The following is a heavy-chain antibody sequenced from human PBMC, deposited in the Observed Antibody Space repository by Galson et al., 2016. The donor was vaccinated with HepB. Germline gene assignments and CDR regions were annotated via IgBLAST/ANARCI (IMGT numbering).Heavy chain of an antibody. D-gene: IGHD6-13*01. CDR1: GFTLTASA. CDR3: ARASGASWYLIDY. J-gene: IGHJ4*02. V-gene: IGHV3-48*02. Sequence: SLRLSCAVSGFTLTASAMNWVRQAPGKGLEWIAYIGATNGAIFYADSVKGRFTISKDDAKDSLFLQMNNLGDDDTAVYYCARASGASWYLIDYWGQGTLVTVSS. CDR2: IGATNGAI.